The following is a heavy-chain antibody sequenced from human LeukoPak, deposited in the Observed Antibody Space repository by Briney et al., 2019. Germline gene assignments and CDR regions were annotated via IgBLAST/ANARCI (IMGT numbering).Heavy chain of an antibody. CDR2: INPNSGGT. CDR1: GYTFTGYY. D-gene: IGHD3-22*01. J-gene: IGHJ1*01. CDR3: ARVPWSYYDSSGYYSREYFQH. Sequence: ASVKVSCMASGYTFTGYYMHWVRQAPGQGLEWMGWINPNSGGTNYAQKFQGRVTMTRDTSISTAYMELSRLRSDDTAVYYCARVPWSYYDSSGYYSREYFQHWGQGTLVTVSS. V-gene: IGHV1-2*02.